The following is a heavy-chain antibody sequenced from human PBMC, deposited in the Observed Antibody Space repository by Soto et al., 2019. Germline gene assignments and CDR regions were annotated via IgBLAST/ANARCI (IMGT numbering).Heavy chain of an antibody. J-gene: IGHJ6*03. Sequence: QVQLVESGGGLVKPGGSLRLSCAASGFTFSDYYMSWIRQAPGKGLEWVSYISSSGSTIYYADSVKGRFTISRDNAKNSLYLQMNSLRAEDTAVYYCAREKHCSSTSCAHYYYYMDVWGKGTTVTVSS. V-gene: IGHV3-11*01. CDR3: AREKHCSSTSCAHYYYYMDV. CDR1: GFTFSDYY. D-gene: IGHD2-2*01. CDR2: ISSSGSTI.